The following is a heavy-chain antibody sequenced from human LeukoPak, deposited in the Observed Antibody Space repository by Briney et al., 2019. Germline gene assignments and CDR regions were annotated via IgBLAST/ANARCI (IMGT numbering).Heavy chain of an antibody. CDR3: ARHLGTYSDH. CDR2: INSDGGST. D-gene: IGHD7-27*01. V-gene: IGHV3-74*01. CDR1: GFTFSGYW. J-gene: IGHJ4*02. Sequence: PGGSLRLSCAASGFTFSGYWMYWVRQAPGKGLVWVSLINSDGGSTNYADSVKGRFTISRDNAKNTLYLQVNSLRADDSAVYYCARHLGTYSDHWGQGNLVTVSS.